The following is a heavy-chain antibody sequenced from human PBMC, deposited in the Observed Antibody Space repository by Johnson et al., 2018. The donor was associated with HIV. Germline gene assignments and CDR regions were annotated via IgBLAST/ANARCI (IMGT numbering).Heavy chain of an antibody. D-gene: IGHD3-16*01. CDR1: GFTFSTYA. J-gene: IGHJ3*02. Sequence: QVQLVESGGGVVQPGRSLRLSCAASGFTFSTYAMHWVRQAPGKVLEWLAVISYDGNNKFYADSVKGRFTISRDNSKNTLYLQMNSLRAEDTAMYYCVRDGGGRDAFDIWGQGTMVTVSS. V-gene: IGHV3-30-3*01. CDR3: VRDGGGRDAFDI. CDR2: ISYDGNNK.